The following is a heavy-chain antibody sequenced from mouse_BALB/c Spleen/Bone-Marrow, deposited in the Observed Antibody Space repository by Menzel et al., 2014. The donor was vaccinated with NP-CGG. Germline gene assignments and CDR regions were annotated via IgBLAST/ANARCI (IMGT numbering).Heavy chain of an antibody. CDR3: TRKGALITHYYAMDY. CDR1: GFTFSSFG. CDR2: ISSGSSTI. J-gene: IGHJ4*01. Sequence: EVKLVESGGGLVQPGGSRKLSCAASGFTFSSFGMHWVRQAPEKGLEWVAYISSGSSTIYYADTVKGRFTISRDNPKNTLFLQMTSLRSEGTAMYYCTRKGALITHYYAMDYWGQGTSVTVSS. V-gene: IGHV5-17*02. D-gene: IGHD2-4*01.